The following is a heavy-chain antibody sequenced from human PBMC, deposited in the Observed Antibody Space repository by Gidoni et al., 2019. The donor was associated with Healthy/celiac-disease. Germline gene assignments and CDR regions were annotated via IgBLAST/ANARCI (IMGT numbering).Heavy chain of an antibody. CDR3: ARIAPPSHSSSWYVDYYYYYGMDV. Sequence: QVTLRESGPALVKPTQTLTLTCTFSGFSLSTSGMCVSWIRPPPGKALEWLALIDWDDDKYYSTSLKTRLTISKDTSKNQVVLTMTNMDPVDTATYYCARIAPPSHSSSWYVDYYYYYGMDVWGQGTTVTVSS. V-gene: IGHV2-70*01. CDR2: IDWDDDK. CDR1: GFSLSTSGMC. D-gene: IGHD6-13*01. J-gene: IGHJ6*02.